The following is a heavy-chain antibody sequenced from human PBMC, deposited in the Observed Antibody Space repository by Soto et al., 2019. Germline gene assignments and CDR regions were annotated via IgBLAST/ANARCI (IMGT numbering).Heavy chain of an antibody. D-gene: IGHD3-3*01. CDR1: GFTFSSYS. Sequence: GGSLRLSCAASGFTFSSYSMNWVRQAPGKGLEWVSYISSSSSTIYYADSVKGRFTISRDNAKNSLYLQMNSLRDEDTAVYYCARGYDFWSGYYTVYYFDYWGQGTLVTVSS. V-gene: IGHV3-48*02. CDR3: ARGYDFWSGYYTVYYFDY. J-gene: IGHJ4*02. CDR2: ISSSSSTI.